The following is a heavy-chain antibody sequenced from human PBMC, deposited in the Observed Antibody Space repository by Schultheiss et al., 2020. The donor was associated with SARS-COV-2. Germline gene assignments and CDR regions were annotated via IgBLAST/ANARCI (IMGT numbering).Heavy chain of an antibody. CDR1: GGSISSSSYY. Sequence: SQTLSLTCTVSGGSISSSSYYWGWIRQPPGKGLEWIGEINHSGSTNYNPSLKSRVTISVDTSKNQFSLKLSSVTAADTAVYYCARGVSVDLAQQLVQPRDYFDYWGQGTLVTVSS. CDR3: ARGVSVDLAQQLVQPRDYFDY. CDR2: INHSGST. V-gene: IGHV4-39*07. D-gene: IGHD6-13*01. J-gene: IGHJ4*02.